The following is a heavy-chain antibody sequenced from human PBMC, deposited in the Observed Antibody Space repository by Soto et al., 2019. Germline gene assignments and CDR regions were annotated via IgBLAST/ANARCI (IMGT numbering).Heavy chain of an antibody. V-gene: IGHV1-18*01. CDR2: ISAYNGNT. CDR3: AREVFSSSWYLDY. D-gene: IGHD6-13*01. Sequence: ASVTVSCKASRYTFPSYGISWVRQPPGQEREGMGWISAYNGNTNYAQKLQGRVTMTTDTSTSTAYMELRSLRSDDTAVYYCAREVFSSSWYLDYWGQGTLVTVSS. J-gene: IGHJ4*02. CDR1: RYTFPSYG.